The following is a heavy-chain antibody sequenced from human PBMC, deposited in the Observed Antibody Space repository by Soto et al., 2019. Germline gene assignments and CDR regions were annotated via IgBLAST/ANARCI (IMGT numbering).Heavy chain of an antibody. J-gene: IGHJ5*02. D-gene: IGHD6-25*01. CDR1: GFTFSDSA. CDR3: TRPRGGSNWFDP. CDR2: IRSKANNFAT. Sequence: GGSLRLSYPASGFTFSDSAMHWVRQASGKGLEWVGRIRSKANNFATSYVESVNGRFTISRDDAKSTAYLQMNSLKIEDTAVYYCTRPRGGSNWFDPWGQGTLVTVSS. V-gene: IGHV3-73*01.